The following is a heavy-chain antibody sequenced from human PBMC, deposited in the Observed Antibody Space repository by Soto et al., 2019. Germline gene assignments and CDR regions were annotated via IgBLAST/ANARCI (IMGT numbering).Heavy chain of an antibody. CDR1: GFAFSTSD. CDR2: SSYDGGNQ. V-gene: IGHV3-30*18. D-gene: IGHD4-17*01. CDR3: AKNIGDPGDV. Sequence: QVRLVESGGGVVLPGRPLRLSCAASGFAFSTSDIHWVRQAPGKGLEWVALSSYDGGNQYYADSVKGRFTISRDNSKITLYLQMNSLTTEDTAFYYCAKNIGDPGDVWCQGTLGTVS. J-gene: IGHJ4*02.